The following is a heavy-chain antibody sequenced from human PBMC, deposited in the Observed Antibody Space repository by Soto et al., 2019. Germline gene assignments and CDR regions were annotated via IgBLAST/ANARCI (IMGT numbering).Heavy chain of an antibody. D-gene: IGHD1-26*01. CDR2: ISGSGGST. V-gene: IGHV3-23*01. CDR3: ARRGRGSYYDY. J-gene: IGHJ4*02. Sequence: EVQLLESGGGLVQPGGSLRLSCAASGFTFSSYAMRWVRQAPGKGLEWVSAISGSGGSTYYADSVKGRFTISRDNSKNTLELQMNSLRAEDPAVYYCARRGRGSYYDYWGQGTLVTVSS. CDR1: GFTFSSYA.